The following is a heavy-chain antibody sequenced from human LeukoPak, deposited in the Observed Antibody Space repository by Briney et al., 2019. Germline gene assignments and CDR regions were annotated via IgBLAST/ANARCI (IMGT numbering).Heavy chain of an antibody. CDR2: IIPIFGTA. V-gene: IGHV1-69*05. J-gene: IGHJ3*02. Sequence: SVKVSCKASGGTSSSYAISWVRQAPGQGLEWMGGIIPIFGTANYAQKFQGRVTITTDESTSTAYMELSSLRSEDTAVYYCARGTEAGAQYYYDSSGYPQDAFDIWGQGTMVTVSS. CDR3: ARGTEAGAQYYYDSSGYPQDAFDI. D-gene: IGHD3-22*01. CDR1: GGTSSSYA.